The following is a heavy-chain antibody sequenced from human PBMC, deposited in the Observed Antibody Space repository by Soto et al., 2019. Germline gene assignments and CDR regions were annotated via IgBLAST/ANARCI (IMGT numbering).Heavy chain of an antibody. Sequence: QITLKESGPTLVKPTQTLTLTCTFSGFSLSTSGVGVGWIRQPPGKALEWLALIYWDDDKRYSPSLKSRLTITKDTSKNQVVLTMTNMDPVDTATYYCAHIRMIHNLNQTWYYFDYWGQGTLVTVSS. V-gene: IGHV2-5*02. J-gene: IGHJ4*02. CDR2: IYWDDDK. CDR1: GFSLSTSGVG. D-gene: IGHD3-22*01. CDR3: AHIRMIHNLNQTWYYFDY.